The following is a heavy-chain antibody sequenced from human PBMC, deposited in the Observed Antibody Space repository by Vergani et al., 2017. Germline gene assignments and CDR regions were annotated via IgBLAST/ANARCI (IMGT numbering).Heavy chain of an antibody. CDR3: ARVAYNWNDVGWFDP. CDR2: ISAYNGNT. V-gene: IGHV1-18*01. J-gene: IGHJ5*02. CDR1: GYTFTSYG. D-gene: IGHD1-20*01. Sequence: QVQLVQSGAEVKKPGSSVKVSCKASGYTFTSYGISWVRQAPGQGLEWMGWISAYNGNTNYAQKLQGRVTMTTDTSTSTAYMELRSLRSDDTAVYYCARVAYNWNDVGWFDPWGQGTLVTVSS.